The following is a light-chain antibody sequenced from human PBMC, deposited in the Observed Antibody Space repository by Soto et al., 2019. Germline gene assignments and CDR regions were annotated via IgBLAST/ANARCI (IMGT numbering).Light chain of an antibody. CDR1: SSDVGGYNY. CDR3: SSYTSSSLPYV. V-gene: IGLV2-14*01. Sequence: QSVLTQPASVSGSPGQSITISCTGTSSDVGGYNYVSWYQQHPGKAPKLMIYDVSNRPSGVSNRFSGSKSGNTASLTTSGLQAEDEADYYCSSYTSSSLPYVFGTGTKVT. J-gene: IGLJ1*01. CDR2: DVS.